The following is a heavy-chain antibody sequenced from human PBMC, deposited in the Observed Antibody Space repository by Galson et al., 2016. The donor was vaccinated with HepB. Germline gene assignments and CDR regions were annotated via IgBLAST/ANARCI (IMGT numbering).Heavy chain of an antibody. CDR1: GFIFSTFS. CDR2: ISSDSGYI. V-gene: IGHV3-48*02. Sequence: LRLSCAASGFIFSTFSMNWVRQAPGKGLERIAYISSDSGYIYCTDSVKGRFTISRDNAQNLLFLQMNSLRDDDTAMYYCARDTLRGSYDYWGQGTLLTVSS. D-gene: IGHD1-26*01. J-gene: IGHJ4*02. CDR3: ARDTLRGSYDY.